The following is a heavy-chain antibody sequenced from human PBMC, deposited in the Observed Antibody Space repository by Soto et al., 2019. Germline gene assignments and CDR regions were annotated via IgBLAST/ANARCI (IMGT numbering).Heavy chain of an antibody. CDR3: ARDYYDFWSGYSLPGFDP. D-gene: IGHD3-3*01. J-gene: IGHJ5*02. V-gene: IGHV1-2*04. Sequence: ASVKVSCKASGYTFTGYYMHWVRQAPGQGLEWMGWINPNSGGTNYAQKFQGWVTMTRDTSISTAYMELRSLRSDDTAVYYCARDYYDFWSGYSLPGFDPWGQGTLVTVSS. CDR1: GYTFTGYY. CDR2: INPNSGGT.